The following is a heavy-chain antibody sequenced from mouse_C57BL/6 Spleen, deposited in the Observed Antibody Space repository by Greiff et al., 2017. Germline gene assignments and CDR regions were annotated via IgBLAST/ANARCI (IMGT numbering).Heavy chain of an antibody. J-gene: IGHJ1*03. CDR1: GYTFTSYG. CDR3: AREGRRYFDV. Sequence: VKLMESGAELARPGASVKLSCKASGYTFTSYGISWVKQRTGQGLEWIGEIYPRSGNTYYNEKFQGQATLTANESSSTAYLELRSLTAEDSAVYFWAREGRRYFDVWGTGTTVTVSS. V-gene: IGHV1-81*01. CDR2: IYPRSGNT. D-gene: IGHD3-3*01.